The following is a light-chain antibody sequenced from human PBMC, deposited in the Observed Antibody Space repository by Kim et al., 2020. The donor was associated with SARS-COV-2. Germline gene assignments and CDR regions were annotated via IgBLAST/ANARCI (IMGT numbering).Light chain of an antibody. CDR2: EVS. V-gene: IGLV2-23*02. CDR3: CSYFGGSYLL. CDR1: TSDVGTYNL. J-gene: IGLJ2*01. Sequence: QSALTQPASVSGSPGQSITISCTGTTSDVGTYNLVSWYQQHPGKAPELIIFEVSKRPSGVSNRFSGSKSGNTASLTISGLQAEDEADYFCCSYFGGSYLLFGGGTQLTVL.